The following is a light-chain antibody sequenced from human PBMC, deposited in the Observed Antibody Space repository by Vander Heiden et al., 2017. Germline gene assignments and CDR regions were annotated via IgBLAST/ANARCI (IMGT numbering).Light chain of an antibody. CDR3: SSYTSSRPYV. Sequence: QSALTQHASGAGAPGRANTISCTGTSSDVGGYNYVSWYQQHPGKAPKLMIFDVSDRPSGVSNRFSGSKSGNTASLTISGLQAEDEADYYCSSYTSSRPYVFGTGTKATVL. V-gene: IGLV2-14*03. J-gene: IGLJ1*01. CDR2: DVS. CDR1: SSDVGGYNY.